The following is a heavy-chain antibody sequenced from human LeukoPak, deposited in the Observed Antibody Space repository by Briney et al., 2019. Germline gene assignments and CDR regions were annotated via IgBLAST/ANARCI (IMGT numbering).Heavy chain of an antibody. J-gene: IGHJ4*02. CDR2: ISSSGSTI. CDR1: GFTFSNYE. V-gene: IGHV3-48*03. CDR3: ARDRSHSSDDY. D-gene: IGHD3-22*01. Sequence: GGSLRLSCAASGFTFSNYEMNWVRQAPGKGLEWVSYISSSGSTIYYADSVKGRFTISRDNVKKSLYLQMNSLRAEDTAVYYCARDRSHSSDDYWGQGTLVTVSS.